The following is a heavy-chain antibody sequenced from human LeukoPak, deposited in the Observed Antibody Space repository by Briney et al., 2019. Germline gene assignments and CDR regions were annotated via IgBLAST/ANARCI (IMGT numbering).Heavy chain of an antibody. CDR1: GFIFSSYA. J-gene: IGHJ4*02. D-gene: IGHD6-19*01. CDR2: VTSGGSA. V-gene: IGHV3-23*01. CDR3: AKKGAVSGTDYFDY. Sequence: GGSLRLSCAASGFIFSSYAMSWVRQAPGRGLEWVSGVTSGGSAYYADSVTGRFTISRDNSKITLYLQMNSLRAEDTAVYYCAKKGAVSGTDYFDYWGQGTLLTVSS.